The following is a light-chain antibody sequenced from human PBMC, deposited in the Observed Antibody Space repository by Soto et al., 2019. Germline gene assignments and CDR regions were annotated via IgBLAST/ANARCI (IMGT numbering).Light chain of an antibody. V-gene: IGKV3-20*01. CDR3: QQSGNSRT. Sequence: VVLTQSPATLSLSPGERATLSCRATQNVPDVAWYQQKPGKAPRLLLFGASIRANGLPDKFSGSASWTDSPLTNNLLEPDDLALYYRQQSGNSRTFGQGTKVEI. J-gene: IGKJ1*01. CDR1: QNVPD. CDR2: GAS.